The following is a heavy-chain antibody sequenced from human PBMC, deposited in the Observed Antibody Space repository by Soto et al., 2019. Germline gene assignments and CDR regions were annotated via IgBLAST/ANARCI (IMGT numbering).Heavy chain of an antibody. V-gene: IGHV4-34*01. D-gene: IGHD3-22*01. CDR2: INHSGST. J-gene: IGHJ4*02. CDR1: GGSFSGYY. CDR3: ARCPPGDRSGYYPLAD. Sequence: ETLPLTCAVYGGSFSGYYWSWSRQPPGKGLEWIGEINHSGSTNYNPSLKSRVTISVDTSKNQFSLKLSSVTAADTAVYYWARCPPGDRSGYYPLADWGQGTLVTVS.